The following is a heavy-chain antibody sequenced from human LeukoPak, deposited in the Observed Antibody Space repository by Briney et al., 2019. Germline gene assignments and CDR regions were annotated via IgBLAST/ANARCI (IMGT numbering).Heavy chain of an antibody. V-gene: IGHV1-46*01. D-gene: IGHD3-22*01. CDR3: ARDSYDSSGYYWGDYGMDV. CDR1: GYTFTSYY. J-gene: IGHJ6*02. Sequence: ASVKVSCKASGYTFTSYYMHWVRQAPGQGLEWMGIINPSGGSTSYAQKFQGRVTMTRDTSTSTVYMELRSLRSDDTAVYYCARDSYDSSGYYWGDYGMDVWGQGTTVTVSS. CDR2: INPSGGST.